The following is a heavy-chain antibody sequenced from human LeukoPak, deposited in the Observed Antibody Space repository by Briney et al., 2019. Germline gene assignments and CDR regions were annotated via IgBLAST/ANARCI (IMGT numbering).Heavy chain of an antibody. V-gene: IGHV3-23*01. CDR1: GFTFSSYA. D-gene: IGHD3-22*01. CDR3: AKVTNPYYYDSSDY. Sequence: GGSLRLSCAASGFTFSSYAMSWVRQAPGKGLEWVSAISGSGGSTCYADSVKGRFTISRGNSKNTLYLQMNSLRAEDTAVYYCAKVTNPYYYDSSDYWGQGTLVTVSS. CDR2: ISGSGGST. J-gene: IGHJ4*02.